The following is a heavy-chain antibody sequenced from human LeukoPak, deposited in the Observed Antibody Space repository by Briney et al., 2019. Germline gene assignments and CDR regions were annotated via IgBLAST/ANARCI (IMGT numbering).Heavy chain of an antibody. V-gene: IGHV3-7*01. CDR2: IKQDGSEK. J-gene: IGHJ6*03. Sequence: PGGSLRLSCAASGFTFSSYWMSWVRQAPGKGLEWVANIKQDGSEKYYVDSVKGRFTISRDNAKNSLYLQMNSLRAEDTAVYYCASVKKDIVVVPAAMKRGYYMDVWGKGTTVTISS. CDR1: GFTFSSYW. CDR3: ASVKKDIVVVPAAMKRGYYMDV. D-gene: IGHD2-2*01.